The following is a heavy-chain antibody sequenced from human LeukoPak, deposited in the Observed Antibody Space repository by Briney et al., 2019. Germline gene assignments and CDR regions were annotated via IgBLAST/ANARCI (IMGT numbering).Heavy chain of an antibody. J-gene: IGHJ4*02. CDR2: IKQDGSEK. CDR3: AREPIAAAIDY. V-gene: IGHV3-7*01. CDR1: GFTFRSYW. Sequence: GGSLRLSCAASGFTFRSYWMSWVRQAPGKGLEWVANIKQDGSEKYYVDSVKGRFTISRDNAKNSLYLQMNSLRAEDTAVYYCAREPIAAAIDYWGQGTLVTVSS. D-gene: IGHD6-13*01.